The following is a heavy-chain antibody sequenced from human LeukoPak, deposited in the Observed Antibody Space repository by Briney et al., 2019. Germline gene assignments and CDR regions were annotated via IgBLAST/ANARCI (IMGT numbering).Heavy chain of an antibody. Sequence: GGSLRLSCAASGFTFSSYAVSWVRQAPGKGLEWLSAISATGGSTYYADSVKGRFTISRDNSKNTLYLQMNSLRAEDTAVYYCARIVDTAMVNLFAFDIWGQGTMVTVSS. CDR2: ISATGGST. D-gene: IGHD5-18*01. CDR3: ARIVDTAMVNLFAFDI. V-gene: IGHV3-23*01. CDR1: GFTFSSYA. J-gene: IGHJ3*02.